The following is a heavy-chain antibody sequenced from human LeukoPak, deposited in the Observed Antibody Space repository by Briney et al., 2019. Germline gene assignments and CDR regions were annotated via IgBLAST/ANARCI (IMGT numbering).Heavy chain of an antibody. J-gene: IGHJ3*02. Sequence: ASVKVSCKASGFSFTNSAVQWVRQARGQGLEWIGWIVVGSGNTIYVQKFQERVTITRDMSTSTAYMELSSLRSEDTAVYYCAAGYIGGAMVTNAFDIWGQGTMDPVSS. CDR2: IVVGSGNT. CDR1: GFSFTNSA. CDR3: AAGYIGGAMVTNAFDI. D-gene: IGHD5-18*01. V-gene: IGHV1-58*01.